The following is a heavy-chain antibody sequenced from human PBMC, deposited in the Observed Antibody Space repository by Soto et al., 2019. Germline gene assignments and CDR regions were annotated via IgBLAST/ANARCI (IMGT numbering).Heavy chain of an antibody. Sequence: QVQLQESGPGLVKTSETLSLTCTVSGGSISGYYWSWIRQPPGKGLEWIGYIYYSGSTKYNPSLKSRVTISVDTSKNQFSLRVSSMPAADTAVYYCARVQYGDYGPGDYWGQGTLVTVSS. CDR3: ARVQYGDYGPGDY. J-gene: IGHJ4*02. CDR1: GGSISGYY. D-gene: IGHD4-17*01. V-gene: IGHV4-59*01. CDR2: IYYSGST.